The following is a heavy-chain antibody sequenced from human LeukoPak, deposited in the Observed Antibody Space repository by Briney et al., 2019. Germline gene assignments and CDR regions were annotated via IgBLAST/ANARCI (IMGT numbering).Heavy chain of an antibody. J-gene: IGHJ4*02. CDR2: IYYSGST. CDR3: ARQYSSGWYQVDY. Sequence: SETLSLTCTVSGGSISSYYWNWIRQSPGKGLEWIGYIYYSGSTNYNPSLKSRVTISVDTSKDQFSLKLSSVTAADTAVYYCARQYSSGWYQVDYWGQGTLATVSS. V-gene: IGHV4-59*08. D-gene: IGHD6-19*01. CDR1: GGSISSYY.